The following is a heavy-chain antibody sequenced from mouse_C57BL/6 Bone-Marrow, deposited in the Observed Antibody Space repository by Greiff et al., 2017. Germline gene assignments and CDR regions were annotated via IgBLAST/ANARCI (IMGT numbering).Heavy chain of an antibody. D-gene: IGHD1-1*01. CDR3: GSRGYYCGFAY. CDR1: GYTFTSYG. CDR2: IHICNGYT. V-gene: IGHV1-58*01. J-gene: IGHJ3*01. Sequence: VQLQQSGAELVRPGSSVKMSCKTSGYTFTSYGINWVKQRPGQGLEWIGYIHICNGYTEYNEKFKGKATLTSDTSSSTAYMQLSSMTSEDSAIYFCGSRGYYCGFAYWGQGTLVTVSA.